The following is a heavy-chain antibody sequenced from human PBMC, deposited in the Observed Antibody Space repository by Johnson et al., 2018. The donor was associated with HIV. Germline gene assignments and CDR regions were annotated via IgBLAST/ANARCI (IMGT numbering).Heavy chain of an antibody. V-gene: IGHV3-30*04. CDR2: ISYDGSNK. J-gene: IGHJ3*02. D-gene: IGHD2-21*01. Sequence: QVQLVESGGGVVQPGRSLRLSCAASGFSLSSYAMHWVRQAPGKGLEWVAVISYDGSNKYYADSVKGRFTISRDNSKNTLYVQMNSLRPEDTAVYYCAKFRDAFDIWGQGTMVTVSS. CDR3: AKFRDAFDI. CDR1: GFSLSSYA.